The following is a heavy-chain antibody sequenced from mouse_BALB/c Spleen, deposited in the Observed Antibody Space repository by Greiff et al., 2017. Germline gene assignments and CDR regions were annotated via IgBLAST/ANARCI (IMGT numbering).Heavy chain of an antibody. V-gene: IGHV5-6-5*01. CDR2: ISSGGST. CDR1: GFTFSSYA. Sequence: EVKVVESGGGLVKPGGSLKLSCAASGFTFSSYAMSWVRQTPEKRLEWVASISSGGSTYYPDSVKGRFTISRDNARNILYRQMSSLRSEDTAMYYCARGYGNFPWFAYWGQGTLVTVSA. D-gene: IGHD2-10*02. CDR3: ARGYGNFPWFAY. J-gene: IGHJ3*01.